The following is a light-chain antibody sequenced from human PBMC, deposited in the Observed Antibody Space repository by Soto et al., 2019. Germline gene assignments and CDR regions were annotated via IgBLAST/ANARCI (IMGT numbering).Light chain of an antibody. Sequence: DVVMTQSPLSLPVTLGQPASISCRSSQSLVYSDGYAYLNWFQQRPGQSPRRLIYMASNRDSGVPDRFSGSGSGSDFTLHIDRVEAEDVGLYYCMQGTHWPLTFGRGTWVESK. CDR1: QSLVYSDGYAY. J-gene: IGKJ4*02. CDR2: MAS. CDR3: MQGTHWPLT. V-gene: IGKV2-30*01.